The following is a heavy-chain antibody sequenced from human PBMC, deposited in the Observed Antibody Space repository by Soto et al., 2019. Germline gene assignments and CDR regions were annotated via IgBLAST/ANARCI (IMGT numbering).Heavy chain of an antibody. D-gene: IGHD6-13*01. V-gene: IGHV1-3*01. CDR2: INAGNGNT. Sequence: ASVNVSCKASGYTFTSYAMHWVRQAPGQGLEWMGWINAGNGNTKYSQKFQGRVTITRDTSASTAYMELSSLRSEDTAVYYCARDPFSSSWYNDYYYYYGMDVWGQGTTVTVSS. J-gene: IGHJ6*02. CDR3: ARDPFSSSWYNDYYYYYGMDV. CDR1: GYTFTSYA.